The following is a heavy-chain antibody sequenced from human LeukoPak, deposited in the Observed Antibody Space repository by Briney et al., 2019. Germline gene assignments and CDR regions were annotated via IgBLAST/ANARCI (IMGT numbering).Heavy chain of an antibody. CDR3: ARANSGLDY. CDR1: SGSITNYY. V-gene: IGHV4-59*01. CDR2: IYYSGST. J-gene: IGHJ4*02. D-gene: IGHD2-21*01. Sequence: PSETLSLTCTVSSGSITNYYWSWIRQPPGKGLEWIGHIYYSGSTGYHPSLKSRVTISIDTSRNQFSLKVSSVTAADTAVYYCARANSGLDYWGQGAQVTVSS.